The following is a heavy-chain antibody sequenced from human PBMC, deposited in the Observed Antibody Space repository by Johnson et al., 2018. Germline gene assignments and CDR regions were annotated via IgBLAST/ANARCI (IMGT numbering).Heavy chain of an antibody. J-gene: IGHJ3*02. CDR3: PREGANSGWNSAFDI. D-gene: IGHD6-19*01. Sequence: VQLVESGGGLVQPGGSLRLSWVASGSTVNSNYIHWVRQAPGKGLEWVLGIESAGRTSFADPVTGRFTISRDNTKNTLYLQMNCLRPEDTGVYYCPREGANSGWNSAFDIWGQGTMVTVSS. CDR1: GSTVNSNY. V-gene: IGHV3-66*02. CDR2: IESAGRT.